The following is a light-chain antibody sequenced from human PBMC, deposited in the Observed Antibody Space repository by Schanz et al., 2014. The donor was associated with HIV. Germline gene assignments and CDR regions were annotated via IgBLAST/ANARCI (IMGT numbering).Light chain of an antibody. CDR1: QSISSY. CDR2: AAS. J-gene: IGKJ4*01. Sequence: DTHMTQSPSSLSASVGDRVTITCRASQSISSYLNWYQQKPGKAPKLLIYAASSLQSGVPSRFSGSGSGTDFTLTISSLQPEDFATYYCQQANSFPLTFGGGTKVEIK. CDR3: QQANSFPLT. V-gene: IGKV1-39*01.